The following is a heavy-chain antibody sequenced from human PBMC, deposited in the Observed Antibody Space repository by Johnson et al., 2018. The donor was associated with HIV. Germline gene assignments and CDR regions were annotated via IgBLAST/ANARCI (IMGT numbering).Heavy chain of an antibody. CDR2: IKQDGSEK. CDR3: APLGDAFDI. J-gene: IGHJ3*02. Sequence: VQLVESGGGVVQPGRSLRLSCAASGFTVSSNYMSWVRQAPGKGLEWVANIKQDGSEKYYVDSVKGRFTISRDNAKNSLYLQMNSLRAEDTAVYYCAPLGDAFDIWGQGTMVTVSS. V-gene: IGHV3-7*02. D-gene: IGHD7-27*01. CDR1: GFTVSSNY.